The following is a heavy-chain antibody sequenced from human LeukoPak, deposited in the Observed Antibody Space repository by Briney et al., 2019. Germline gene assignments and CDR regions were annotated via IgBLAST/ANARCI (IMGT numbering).Heavy chain of an antibody. D-gene: IGHD6-19*01. CDR1: GHTFTGYY. J-gene: IGHJ4*02. CDR2: INPNSGGT. V-gene: IGHV1-2*02. Sequence: ASVKVSCKASGHTFTGYYMHWVRQAPGQGLEWMGWINPNSGGTNHAQKFQGRVSMTRDTSISTTYMELSRLRSDDTAVYYCAQSSGWDSLKYWGQGTLVTVSS. CDR3: AQSSGWDSLKY.